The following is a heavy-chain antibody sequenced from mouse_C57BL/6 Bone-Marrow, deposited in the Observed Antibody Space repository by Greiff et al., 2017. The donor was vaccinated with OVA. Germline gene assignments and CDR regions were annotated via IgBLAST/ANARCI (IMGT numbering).Heavy chain of an antibody. D-gene: IGHD2-3*01. CDR2: IYPGNSDT. CDR3: TRNRLLRWYFDD. V-gene: IGHV1-5*01. CDR1: GYTFTSYW. J-gene: IGHJ1*03. Sequence: EVQLQQSGTVLARPGASVKMSCKTSGYTFTSYWMHWVKQRPGQGLEWIGAIYPGNSDTSYNQKFKGKAKLTAVTSASTAYMELSSLTNEDSAVYYCTRNRLLRWYFDDWGTGTTVTVSS.